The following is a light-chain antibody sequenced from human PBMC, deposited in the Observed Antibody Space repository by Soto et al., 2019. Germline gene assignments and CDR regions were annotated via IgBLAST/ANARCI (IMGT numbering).Light chain of an antibody. V-gene: IGKV1-5*01. J-gene: IGKJ2*01. CDR1: QSISSW. CDR2: DAS. CDR3: QQYNSLWYT. Sequence: DIQMTQSPSTLSASVGDRVTITCRASQSISSWLAWYQQKPGKAPKLLIYDASSLESGVPSRFSGSGSGTEFALHISSLQPDDFETYYCQQYNSLWYTFGQGTKLEIK.